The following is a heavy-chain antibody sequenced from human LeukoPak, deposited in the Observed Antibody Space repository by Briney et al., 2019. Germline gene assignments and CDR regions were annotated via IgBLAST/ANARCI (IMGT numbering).Heavy chain of an antibody. Sequence: GGSLRLSCAASGFTFSSYGMHWVRQAPGKGLEWVAVIWYDGSNKYYADSVKGRFTISRDNSKNTLYLQMNSLRAEDTAVYYCARGRYSSSWPPVELDAFDIWGQGTMVTVSS. J-gene: IGHJ3*02. CDR2: IWYDGSNK. CDR3: ARGRYSSSWPPVELDAFDI. V-gene: IGHV3-33*01. CDR1: GFTFSSYG. D-gene: IGHD6-13*01.